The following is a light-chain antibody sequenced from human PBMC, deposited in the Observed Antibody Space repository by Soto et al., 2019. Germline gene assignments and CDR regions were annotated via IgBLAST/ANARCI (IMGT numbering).Light chain of an antibody. J-gene: IGKJ5*01. CDR3: QQRSNWPLT. CDR2: DAS. CDR1: QSVSSSY. V-gene: IGKV3D-20*02. Sequence: EIVLTQSPVTLSLSPGERATLSCRASQSVSSSYLAWYQQKPGQAPRLLIYDASNRATGIPTRFSGSGSGTDFTLTISSLEPEDFAVYYCQQRSNWPLTFGQGTLLEI.